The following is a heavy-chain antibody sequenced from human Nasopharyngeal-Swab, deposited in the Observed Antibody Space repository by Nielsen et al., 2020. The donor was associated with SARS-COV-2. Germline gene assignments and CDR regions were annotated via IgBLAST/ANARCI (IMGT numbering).Heavy chain of an antibody. CDR1: GGSVSSDRYF. D-gene: IGHD2-2*01. Sequence: SETLSLTGTVSGGSVSSDRYFCVWIRQRPGTVLEWLGYIYYSGSTNYNPSLKSRVTISVDTSKNQFSLKLSSVTAADTAVYYCARGRQYQLLFIFVEDAFDIWGQGTMVTVSS. V-gene: IGHV4-61*01. CDR2: IYYSGST. CDR3: ARGRQYQLLFIFVEDAFDI. J-gene: IGHJ3*02.